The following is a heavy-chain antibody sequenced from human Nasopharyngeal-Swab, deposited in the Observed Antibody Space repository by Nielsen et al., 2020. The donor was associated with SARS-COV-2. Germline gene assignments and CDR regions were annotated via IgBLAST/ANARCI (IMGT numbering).Heavy chain of an antibody. Sequence: AETLSLTCAVYGGSFSGYFWSWIRQPPGKGLEWIGEINHRGSTNYNPSLKSRVTISVDTSKNQSSLKLSSVTAADTAAYYCARYRQYRGYYYYGMDVWGQGTTVTVSS. CDR1: GGSFSGYF. D-gene: IGHD6-13*01. CDR2: INHRGST. J-gene: IGHJ6*02. V-gene: IGHV4-34*01. CDR3: ARYRQYRGYYYYGMDV.